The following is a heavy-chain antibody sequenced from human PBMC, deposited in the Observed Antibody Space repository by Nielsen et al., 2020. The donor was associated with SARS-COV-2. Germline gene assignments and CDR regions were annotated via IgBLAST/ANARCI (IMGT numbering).Heavy chain of an antibody. CDR2: IYHGGST. CDR1: GDSISSQTW. Sequence: GSLRLSCGVFGDSISSQTWWSWVRQPPGKGLEWIGQIYHGGSTNYNPSLRSRVAISVDKSNNQFSLELRSVTAADTAVYYCARDCSCGLGSSPSYYFDYWGQGTLVTVSS. D-gene: IGHD7-27*01. CDR3: ARDCSCGLGSSPSYYFDY. V-gene: IGHV4-4*02. J-gene: IGHJ4*02.